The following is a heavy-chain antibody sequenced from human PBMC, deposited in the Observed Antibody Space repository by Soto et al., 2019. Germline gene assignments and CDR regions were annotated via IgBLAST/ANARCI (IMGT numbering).Heavy chain of an antibody. V-gene: IGHV1-69*01. D-gene: IGHD5-12*01. CDR2: LIPVVGIP. Sequence: QVQLVQSGAEVKRPGSSVMVSCKASGGTFRNYPFSWVRQAPGQGLEWMGGLIPVVGIPNYAQKFQGRVTITADESTSTVYMELTSLRSDDTAVYYCARVLEFRDGYISHFDYWGXGXXXXVSS. CDR1: GGTFRNYP. CDR3: ARVLEFRDGYISHFDY. J-gene: IGHJ4*01.